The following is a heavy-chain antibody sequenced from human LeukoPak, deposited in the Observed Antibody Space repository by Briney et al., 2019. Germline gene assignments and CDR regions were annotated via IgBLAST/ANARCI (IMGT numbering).Heavy chain of an antibody. Sequence: GGSLRLSCAASGFTFSSYATHWVRQAPGKGLEWVAVISYDGSNKYYADSVKGRFTISRDNSKNTLYLQMNSLRAEDTAVYYCARVGGSSSVGNYLGQGTLVTVSS. J-gene: IGHJ4*02. CDR1: GFTFSSYA. V-gene: IGHV3-30-3*01. CDR2: ISYDGSNK. D-gene: IGHD6-6*01. CDR3: ARVGGSSSVGNY.